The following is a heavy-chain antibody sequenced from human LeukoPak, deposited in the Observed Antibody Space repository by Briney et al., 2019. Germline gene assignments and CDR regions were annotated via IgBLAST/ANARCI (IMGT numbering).Heavy chain of an antibody. D-gene: IGHD3-10*01. J-gene: IGHJ4*02. V-gene: IGHV4-39*01. CDR2: IYYSGNT. CDR3: ARTRYYYNSRSYGAPYYFDY. Sequence: PSETLSLTCAVYGGSFSGYYWGWIRQPPGKGLEWIGSIYYSGNTYYNPSLKSRVTISVDTSKNQFSLKLSSVTAADTAVYYCARTRYYYNSRSYGAPYYFDYWGQGTLVTVSS. CDR1: GGSFSGYY.